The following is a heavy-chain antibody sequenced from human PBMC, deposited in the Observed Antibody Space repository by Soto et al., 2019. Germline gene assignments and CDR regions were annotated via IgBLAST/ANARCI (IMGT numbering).Heavy chain of an antibody. CDR2: ISSSSSYI. J-gene: IGHJ4*02. Sequence: GGSLRLSCAASGFTFSSYSMNWVRQAPGKGLEWVSSISSSSSYIYYADSVKGRFTISRDNAKNSLYLQMNSLRAEDTAVYYCASEGYCSGGSCYPSFDYWGQGTLVTVSS. CDR1: GFTFSSYS. D-gene: IGHD2-15*01. CDR3: ASEGYCSGGSCYPSFDY. V-gene: IGHV3-21*01.